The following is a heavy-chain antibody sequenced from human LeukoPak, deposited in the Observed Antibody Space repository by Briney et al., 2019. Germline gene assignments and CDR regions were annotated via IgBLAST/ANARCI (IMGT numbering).Heavy chain of an antibody. Sequence: GGSLRLSCAASGFTFSSYSMNWVRQAPGKGLEWVSSISSSSSSIYYADSVKGRFTISRDNAKNSLYLEMNSLRAEDTAVYYCARHGLYDSSDYWTFQHWGQGTLVTVSS. CDR1: GFTFSSYS. J-gene: IGHJ1*01. V-gene: IGHV3-21*01. D-gene: IGHD3-22*01. CDR3: ARHGLYDSSDYWTFQH. CDR2: ISSSSSSI.